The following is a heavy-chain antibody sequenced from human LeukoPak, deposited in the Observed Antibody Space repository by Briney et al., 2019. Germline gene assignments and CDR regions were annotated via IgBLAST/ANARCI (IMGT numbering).Heavy chain of an antibody. V-gene: IGHV1-46*01. J-gene: IGHJ6*03. D-gene: IGHD6-19*01. CDR3: ARGRTAKVAGSDNYYYMDV. Sequence: ASVKVSCKASGYTFTSYYMHWVRQAPGQGLEWMGIINPSGGSTSYAQKFQGRVTMTRDTSTSTVYMELSSLRSEDTAVYYCARGRTAKVAGSDNYYYMDVWGKGTTVTVSS. CDR2: INPSGGST. CDR1: GYTFTSYY.